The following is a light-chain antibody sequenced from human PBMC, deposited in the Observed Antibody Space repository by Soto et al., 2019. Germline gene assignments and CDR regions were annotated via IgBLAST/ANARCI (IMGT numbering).Light chain of an antibody. CDR3: NSYAGSNNPVV. CDR2: EVS. V-gene: IGLV2-8*01. Sequence: QSVLTQPPSASGSPGQSATISCTGTSSDVGDYNYVSWYQQHPGKAPKLMIYEVSKRPSGVPDRFSGSKSGNTASLTVSGLQAEDEADYYCNSYAGSNNPVVFGGGTQLTVL. J-gene: IGLJ2*01. CDR1: SSDVGDYNY.